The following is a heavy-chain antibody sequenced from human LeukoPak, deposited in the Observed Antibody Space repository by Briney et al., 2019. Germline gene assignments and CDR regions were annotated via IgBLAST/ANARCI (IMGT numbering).Heavy chain of an antibody. CDR2: ISGSGGST. Sequence: GGSLRLSCAASGFAFSSYAMSWVRQAPGKGLEWVSAISGSGGSTYYADSVKGRFTISRDNSKNTLYLQMNSLRAEDTAVYYCARDPSSIAALDYWGQGTLVTVSS. D-gene: IGHD6-6*01. CDR1: GFAFSSYA. V-gene: IGHV3-23*01. CDR3: ARDPSSIAALDY. J-gene: IGHJ4*02.